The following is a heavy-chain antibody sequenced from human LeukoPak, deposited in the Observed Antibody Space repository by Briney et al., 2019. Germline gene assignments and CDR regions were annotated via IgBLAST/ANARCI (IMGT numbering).Heavy chain of an antibody. D-gene: IGHD5-18*01. V-gene: IGHV3-7*01. CDR1: GFTFSSYW. CDR3: ARMSTAMETHYYYYGMDV. J-gene: IGHJ6*02. CDR2: IKQDGSEK. Sequence: PGGSLRLSCAASGFTFSSYWMSWVRQAPGKGLEWVANIKQDGSEKYYVDSVKGRFTISRDNAKNPLYLQMNSLRAEDTAVYYCARMSTAMETHYYYYGMDVWGQGTTVTVSS.